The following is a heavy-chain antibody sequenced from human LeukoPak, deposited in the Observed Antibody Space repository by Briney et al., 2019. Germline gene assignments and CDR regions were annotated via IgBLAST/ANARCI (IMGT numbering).Heavy chain of an antibody. CDR1: GFTFSNYA. V-gene: IGHV3-33*01. CDR2: IWYDGSND. D-gene: IGHD3-22*01. Sequence: GRSLRLSCEASGFTFSNYAMHWVRQAPGKGLEWVAVIWYDGSNDYYGNSVKGRFTISRDNAKNSLYLQMNSLRAEDTAVYYCARDIPTYYYDSSGYFRHWGQGTLVTVSS. CDR3: ARDIPTYYYDSSGYFRH. J-gene: IGHJ1*01.